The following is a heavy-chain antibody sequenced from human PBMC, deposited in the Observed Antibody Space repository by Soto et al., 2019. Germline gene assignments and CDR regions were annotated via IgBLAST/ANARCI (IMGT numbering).Heavy chain of an antibody. J-gene: IGHJ6*02. V-gene: IGHV3-30-3*01. CDR3: ARDPGSYCGGDCYSGYYYGMDV. D-gene: IGHD2-21*02. CDR2: ISYDGSNK. CDR1: GFTFSSYA. Sequence: GSLRLSCAASGFTFSSYAMHCVRQAPGKGLEWVAVISYDGSNKYYADSVKGRFTISRDNSKNTLYLQMNSLRAEDTAVYYCARDPGSYCGGDCYSGYYYGMDVWGQGTTVTVSS.